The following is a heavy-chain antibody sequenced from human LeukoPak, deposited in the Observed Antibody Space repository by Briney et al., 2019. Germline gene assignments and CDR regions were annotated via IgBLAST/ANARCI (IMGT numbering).Heavy chain of an antibody. V-gene: IGHV4-59*01. D-gene: IGHD2-2*01. J-gene: IGHJ4*02. CDR3: ARDPRLDAIEPHFDF. Sequence: SDTLSLTCAVSGGSISTYYWTWVRQPPGKGLEWIGYVDHRGDTNYKPSLKSRVTISVDTSKGQFSLKLSSVTAANTAVYYCARDPRLDAIEPHFDFWGQGILVPVSS. CDR1: GGSISTYY. CDR2: VDHRGDT.